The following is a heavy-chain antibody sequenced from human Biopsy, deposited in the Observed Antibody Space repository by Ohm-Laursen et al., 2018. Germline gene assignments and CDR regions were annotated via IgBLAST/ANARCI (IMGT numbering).Heavy chain of an antibody. CDR2: IFYDGSNT. J-gene: IGHJ6*02. V-gene: IGHV3-30*02. CDR1: GLSFSTYV. Sequence: SLRLSCAASGLSFSTYVMHWVRQAPGKGLEWVAFIFYDGSNTYYADSVKGRFTISRDNSRDTLYLQMSSLRAEDTAVYYCAKDRYNYTPIGGFSMDVWGQGTTVTVSS. D-gene: IGHD5-18*01. CDR3: AKDRYNYTPIGGFSMDV.